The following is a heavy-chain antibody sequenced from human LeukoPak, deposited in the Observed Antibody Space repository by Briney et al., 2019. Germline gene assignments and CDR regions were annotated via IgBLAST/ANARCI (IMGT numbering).Heavy chain of an antibody. CDR3: ARAYYYDSSGYYYRVYYFDY. CDR1: GFTFSSYW. V-gene: IGHV3-7*01. D-gene: IGHD3-22*01. Sequence: LGGSLRLSCAASGFTFSSYWMSWVRQAPGKGLEWVANIKQDGSEKYYVDSVEGRFTISRDNAKDSLYLQMNSLRAEDTAVYYCARAYYYDSSGYYYRVYYFDYWGQGTLVTVSS. CDR2: IKQDGSEK. J-gene: IGHJ4*02.